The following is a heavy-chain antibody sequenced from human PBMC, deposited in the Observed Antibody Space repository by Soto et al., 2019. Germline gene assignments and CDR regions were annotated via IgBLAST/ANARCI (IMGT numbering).Heavy chain of an antibody. CDR3: ARYSSSWYFFDY. CDR2: IFSNDEK. D-gene: IGHD6-13*01. Sequence: SGPTLVNPTETLTLTCTVSGFSLSNARMGVSWIRQPPGKALEWLAHIFSNDEKSYSTSLKSRLTISKDTSKSQVVLTMTSMDPVDTATYYCARYSSSWYFFDYWGQGTLVTVSS. J-gene: IGHJ4*02. V-gene: IGHV2-26*01. CDR1: GFSLSNARMG.